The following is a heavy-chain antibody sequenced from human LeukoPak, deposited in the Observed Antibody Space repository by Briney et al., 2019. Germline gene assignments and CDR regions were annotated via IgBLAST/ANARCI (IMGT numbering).Heavy chain of an antibody. J-gene: IGHJ2*01. Sequence: SETLSLTCAVSGGSLSGYYWTWIRQPPGKGLEWIGEINHSGSTNYNPSLKSRVTISVDTSRKQFFLRLSSVTAADTAMYYCARVSSSWYQDWYFDLWGRGTLVTVSS. CDR2: INHSGST. V-gene: IGHV4-34*01. CDR1: GGSLSGYY. D-gene: IGHD6-13*01. CDR3: ARVSSSWYQDWYFDL.